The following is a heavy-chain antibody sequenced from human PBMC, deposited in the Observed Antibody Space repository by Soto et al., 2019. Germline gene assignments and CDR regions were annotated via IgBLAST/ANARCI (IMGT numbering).Heavy chain of an antibody. V-gene: IGHV3-33*05. Sequence: QVQLVEYGGGVVQPGRSLRLSCAASGFTFSAYGIHWVRQAPGKGLEWVATISFDSRDKLYVDSMNGRLTISRENSMNTVYLQMDSLRAEDTAVYQSAKFCGGDCGNAFDGWGKGTVVAVS. CDR2: ISFDSRDK. D-gene: IGHD2-21*02. CDR1: GFTFSAYG. J-gene: IGHJ3*01. CDR3: AKFCGGDCGNAFDG.